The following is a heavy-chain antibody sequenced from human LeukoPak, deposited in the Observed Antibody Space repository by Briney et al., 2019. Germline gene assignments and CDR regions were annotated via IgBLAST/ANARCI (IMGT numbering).Heavy chain of an antibody. Sequence: GGSLRLSCAASRFTLSPSATSWVRQAPGKGLAWVSVISSSADSTYYADSVKGRFTISRDNSKNTLYLQMNNLRAEYTAVFYCAIPLGKYSHVGNLDYWGQGILVTVSS. CDR1: RFTLSPSA. J-gene: IGHJ4*02. V-gene: IGHV3-23*01. D-gene: IGHD6-6*01. CDR3: AIPLGKYSHVGNLDY. CDR2: ISSSADST.